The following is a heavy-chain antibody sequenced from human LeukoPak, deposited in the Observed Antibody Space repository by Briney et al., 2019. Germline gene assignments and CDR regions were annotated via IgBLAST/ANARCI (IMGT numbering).Heavy chain of an antibody. CDR2: IWYDGSNK. J-gene: IGHJ6*02. CDR3: ARDRPYMVRGAGMDV. V-gene: IGHV3-33*01. Sequence: PGGSLRLSCAASGFTFSSYGMHWVRQAPGKGLEWVAVIWYDGSNKYYADSVKGRFTISRDNSKNTLYLQMNSLRAEDTAVYYCARDRPYMVRGAGMDVWGQGTTVTVSS. D-gene: IGHD3-10*01. CDR1: GFTFSSYG.